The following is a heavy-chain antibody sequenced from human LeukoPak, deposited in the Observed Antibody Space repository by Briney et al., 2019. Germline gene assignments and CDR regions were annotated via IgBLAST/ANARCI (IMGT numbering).Heavy chain of an antibody. J-gene: IGHJ4*02. CDR2: IKQDGSEK. CDR1: GIHFRSLW. Sequence: GGSLRLLCGASGIHFRSLWMSWGRQGPGEGLGGVANIKQDGSEKYYVDSVKGRFTISRDNAKNSLYLQMNSLRAEDTAVYYCARCIVGATLDYWGQGTLVTVSS. V-gene: IGHV3-7*05. CDR3: ARCIVGATLDY. D-gene: IGHD1-26*01.